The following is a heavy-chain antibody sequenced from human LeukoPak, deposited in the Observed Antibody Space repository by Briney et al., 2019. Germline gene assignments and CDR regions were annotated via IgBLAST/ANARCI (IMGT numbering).Heavy chain of an antibody. V-gene: IGHV3-23*05. Sequence: GGSLRLSCVASGFTFSDYAMNWVRQAPGKGLEWVSTFKTNYNQVYYAESVRGRFTISTDNSKNTAYLQMNSLRVEDTALYYCARGAGYNYPYYFDYWGQGTLVTVSS. J-gene: IGHJ4*02. CDR1: GFTFSDYA. CDR3: ARGAGYNYPYYFDY. D-gene: IGHD5-24*01. CDR2: FKTNYNQV.